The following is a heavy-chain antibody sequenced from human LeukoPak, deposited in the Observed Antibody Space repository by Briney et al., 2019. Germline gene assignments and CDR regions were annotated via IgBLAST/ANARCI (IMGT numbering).Heavy chain of an antibody. D-gene: IGHD6-19*01. CDR3: ARRGYAIPVAGPKSAYSYYGMDV. Sequence: GASLKISCKGSGYSFTSYWIAWVRPLPGKGLEWMGIIYPGDSDIRYSPSFQGQVTISADKSISTAYLQWSSLKASDTAMYYCARRGYAIPVAGPKSAYSYYGMDVRGQGTTVTVSS. CDR2: IYPGDSDI. V-gene: IGHV5-51*01. J-gene: IGHJ6*02. CDR1: GYSFTSYW.